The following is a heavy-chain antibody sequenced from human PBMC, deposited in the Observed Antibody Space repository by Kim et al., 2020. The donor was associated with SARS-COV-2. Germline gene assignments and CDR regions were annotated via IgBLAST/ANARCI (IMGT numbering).Heavy chain of an antibody. CDR3: ARGLTGDMGKDY. CDR1: GYTFTTFS. J-gene: IGHJ4*02. V-gene: IGHV1-3*01. D-gene: IGHD7-27*01. Sequence: ASVKVSCKASGYTFTTFSMHWVRQAPGQGLEWMGWMNAGGYETKYSQKFQGRVTITRDTSASTSYMELSSLRSEDTAVYFCARGLTGDMGKDYWGQGTLVTVSS. CDR2: MNAGGYET.